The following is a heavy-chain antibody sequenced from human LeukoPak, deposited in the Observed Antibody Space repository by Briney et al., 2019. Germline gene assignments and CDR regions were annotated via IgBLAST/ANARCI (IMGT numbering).Heavy chain of an antibody. V-gene: IGHV3-23*01. CDR1: GFTFSSYA. CDR2: ISGSGGST. D-gene: IGHD2-15*01. Sequence: GGSLRLSCAASGFTFSSYAMSWVRQAPGKGLEWVLAISGSGGSTYYADSVKGRFTISRDNSKNTLYLQMNSLRAEDTAVYYCARGCSGGSCYALGNWGQGTLVTVSS. CDR3: ARGCSGGSCYALGN. J-gene: IGHJ4*02.